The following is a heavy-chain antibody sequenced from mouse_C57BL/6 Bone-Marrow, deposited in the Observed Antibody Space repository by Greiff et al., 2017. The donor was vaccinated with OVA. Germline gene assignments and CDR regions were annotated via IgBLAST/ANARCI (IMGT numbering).Heavy chain of an antibody. Sequence: EVQRVDSGGGLVQSGRSLRLSCATSGFTFSDFYMEWVRQAPGKGLEWIAASRNKANDYTTEYSASVKGRFIVSRDTSQSILYLQMNALRAEDTAIYYCARSYDSLFAYWGQGTLVTVSA. V-gene: IGHV7-1*01. D-gene: IGHD2-4*01. CDR3: ARSYDSLFAY. CDR1: GFTFSDFY. J-gene: IGHJ3*01. CDR2: SRNKANDYTT.